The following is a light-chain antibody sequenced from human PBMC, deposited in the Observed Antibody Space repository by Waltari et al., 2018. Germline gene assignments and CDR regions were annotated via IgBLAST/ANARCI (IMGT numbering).Light chain of an antibody. CDR1: SSDIGKYNY. CDR2: EVT. J-gene: IGLJ1*01. Sequence: QSALTQPASVSGSPGQSITISCTGTSSDIGKYNYVSWYQHLPGKVPKVMISEVTKRPSGVSNRFSGSKSGNTASLTISGRQADDEAEYYCCSDAGSGTYVFGTGTKLTVV. V-gene: IGLV2-23*02. CDR3: CSDAGSGTYV.